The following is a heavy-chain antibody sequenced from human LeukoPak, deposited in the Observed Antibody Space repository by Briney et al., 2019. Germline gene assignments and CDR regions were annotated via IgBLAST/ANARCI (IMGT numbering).Heavy chain of an antibody. D-gene: IGHD6-13*01. J-gene: IGHJ4*02. Sequence: SETLSLTCTVSGGSISSYYWSWIRQPPGKGLEWIGYIYYSGSTNYNPSLKSRVTISVDTSKNQFSLKLSSVTAADTAVYYCARDVSRSYCFDYWGQGTLVTVSS. CDR1: GGSISSYY. CDR3: ARDVSRSYCFDY. CDR2: IYYSGST. V-gene: IGHV4-59*12.